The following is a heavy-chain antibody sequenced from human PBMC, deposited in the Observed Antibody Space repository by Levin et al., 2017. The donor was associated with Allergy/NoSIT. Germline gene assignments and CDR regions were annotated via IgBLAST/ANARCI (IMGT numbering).Heavy chain of an antibody. CDR1: GFTFSSYW. CDR2: IKQDGSEK. D-gene: IGHD3-10*01. CDR3: ARDRQALLWFRSDY. V-gene: IGHV3-7*01. Sequence: GGSLRLSCAASGFTFSSYWMSWVRQAPGKGLEWVANIKQDGSEKYYVDSAKGRFTISRDNAKNSLYLQMNSLRAEDTAVYYCARDRQALLWFRSDYWGQGTLVTVSS. J-gene: IGHJ4*02.